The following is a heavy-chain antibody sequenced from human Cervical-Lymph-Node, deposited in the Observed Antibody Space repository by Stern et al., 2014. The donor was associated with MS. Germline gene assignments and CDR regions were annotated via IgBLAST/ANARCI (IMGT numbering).Heavy chain of an antibody. D-gene: IGHD2-15*01. CDR2: INPSGDRA. V-gene: IGHV1-46*03. CDR3: GRDLGFCSGGSCLRTSYYAMDV. CDR1: GYTFGDYY. J-gene: IGHJ6*02. Sequence: QVQLVQSGAEVKRPGASVKVACRASGYTFGDYYIHWVRQAPGQGLEWMGIINPSGDRASYAQNFRGRVTSARDTSTSTVYMELSGLRSEDTAVYYCGRDLGFCSGGSCLRTSYYAMDVWGLGTTVTVSS.